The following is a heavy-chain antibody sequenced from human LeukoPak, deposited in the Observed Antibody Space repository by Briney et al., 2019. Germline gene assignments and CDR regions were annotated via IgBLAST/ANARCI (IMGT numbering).Heavy chain of an antibody. CDR1: GYTFRSHV. CDR3: ARPSSWYGGFDY. J-gene: IGHJ4*02. D-gene: IGHD6-13*01. Sequence: ASVKVSCKASGYTFRSHVITWVRQAPGQGFDWLGIINPSGGSTTYSRKFQRRVTMTRDTSTSTVYMDLSSLRSEDTAVYYCARPSSWYGGFDYWGQGTLVTVSS. CDR2: INPSGGST. V-gene: IGHV1-46*01.